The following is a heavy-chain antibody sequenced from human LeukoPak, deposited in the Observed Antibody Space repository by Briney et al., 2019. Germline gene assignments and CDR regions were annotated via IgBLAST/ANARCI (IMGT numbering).Heavy chain of an antibody. CDR2: ISSSSSYI. CDR1: GFTFSSYS. V-gene: IGHV3-21*01. Sequence: PGGSLRLSCAASGFTFSSYSMNWVRQAPGKRLEWVSSISSSSSYIYYADSVKGRFTISRDNAKNSLYLQMNSLRAEDTAVYYCARAQLWFGTYYFDYWGQGTLVTVSS. D-gene: IGHD3-10*01. J-gene: IGHJ4*02. CDR3: ARAQLWFGTYYFDY.